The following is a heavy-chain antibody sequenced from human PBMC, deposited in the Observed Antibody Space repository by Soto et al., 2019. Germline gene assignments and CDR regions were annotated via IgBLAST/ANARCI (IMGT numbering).Heavy chain of an antibody. CDR3: VRIRYQLPSSVLWLDP. V-gene: IGHV4-34*01. Sequence: SETLALRCAVYGGFLSESYWTWIRQPPGKGLEWIGEINHVGGTNYNPSLKSRVTMSVDTSQNQFSLRLISVTAADTAMYFCVRIRYQLPSSVLWLDPWGQGTPVTVSS. J-gene: IGHJ5*02. CDR2: INHVGGT. D-gene: IGHD3-16*01. CDR1: GGFLSESY.